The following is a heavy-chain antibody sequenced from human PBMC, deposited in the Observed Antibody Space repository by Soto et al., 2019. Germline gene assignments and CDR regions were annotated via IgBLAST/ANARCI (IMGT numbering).Heavy chain of an antibody. V-gene: IGHV2-26*01. Sequence: QVTLKESGPVLVKPTETLTLTCTVSGFSLSNARMGVSWIRQPPGKALEWLAHIFSNDEKSYSTSLKSRLTISKDTSKSQVVLTMTNMDPVDTATYYCARINYDFWSGYYTAKNNWFDPWGQGTLVTVSS. CDR1: GFSLSNARMG. J-gene: IGHJ5*02. D-gene: IGHD3-3*01. CDR2: IFSNDEK. CDR3: ARINYDFWSGYYTAKNNWFDP.